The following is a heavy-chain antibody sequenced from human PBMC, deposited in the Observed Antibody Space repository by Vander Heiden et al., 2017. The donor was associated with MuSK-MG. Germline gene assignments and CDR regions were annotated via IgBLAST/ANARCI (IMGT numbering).Heavy chain of an antibody. J-gene: IGHJ4*02. V-gene: IGHV3-30*04. Sequence: QVQLWDSGGGVVQPGRSLRPSCAASGFNFRNYAMHWVRQAPGEGLEWVAVISYDGSNKYYADSVKGRFTISRDNSKNTLYLQMNSLRAEDTAVYYCTRDAFSTVPWYFDYWGQGTLVTVSS. CDR1: GFNFRNYA. D-gene: IGHD3-9*01. CDR3: TRDAFSTVPWYFDY. CDR2: ISYDGSNK.